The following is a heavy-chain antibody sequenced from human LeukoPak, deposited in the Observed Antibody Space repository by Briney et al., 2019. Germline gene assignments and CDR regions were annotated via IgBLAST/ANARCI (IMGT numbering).Heavy chain of an antibody. V-gene: IGHV3-21*01. CDR2: ISSSSSYI. Sequence: GGSLRLSCAASGFTFSSYSMNWVRQAPGKGLEWVSSISSSSSYIYYADSVKGRFTISRDNAKNSLYLQMNSLRAEDTAVYYCARDLKWRVYYDSSGSDDAFDIWGQGTMVTVSS. J-gene: IGHJ3*02. CDR1: GFTFSSYS. CDR3: ARDLKWRVYYDSSGSDDAFDI. D-gene: IGHD3-22*01.